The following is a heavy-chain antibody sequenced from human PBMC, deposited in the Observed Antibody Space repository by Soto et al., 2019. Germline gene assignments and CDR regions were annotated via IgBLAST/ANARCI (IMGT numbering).Heavy chain of an antibody. CDR1: GFTFSSYA. Sequence: GGSLRLSCAASGFTFSSYAMSWVRQAPGKGLEWVSAISGSGGSTYYADSVKGRFTISRDNSKNTLYLQMNSLRAEDTAVYYCAKDKVMATIVVRVVTLYYYYGMDVWGQGTTVTVSS. CDR2: ISGSGGST. J-gene: IGHJ6*02. V-gene: IGHV3-23*01. D-gene: IGHD5-12*01. CDR3: AKDKVMATIVVRVVTLYYYYGMDV.